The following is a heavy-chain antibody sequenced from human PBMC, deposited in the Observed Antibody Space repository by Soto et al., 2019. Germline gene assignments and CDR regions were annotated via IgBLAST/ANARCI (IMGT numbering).Heavy chain of an antibody. V-gene: IGHV1-8*01. D-gene: IGHD2-15*01. CDR1: GYTFTSYD. CDR3: ARGKRRYCSGGRCYPYYYYYYGMDA. J-gene: IGHJ6*02. Sequence: QVQLVQSGAEVKKPGASVKVSCKASGYTFTSYDINWVRQATGQGLEWMGWMNPNSGNTGYAQKFQGRVTMTRNTSISTAYMALSSLRSEDTAVYYCARGKRRYCSGGRCYPYYYYYYGMDAWGQGTTVTVSS. CDR2: MNPNSGNT.